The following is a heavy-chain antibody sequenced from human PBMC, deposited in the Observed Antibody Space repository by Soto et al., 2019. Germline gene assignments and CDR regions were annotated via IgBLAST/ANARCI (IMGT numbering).Heavy chain of an antibody. J-gene: IGHJ4*02. CDR2: IHHSGST. Sequence: PSETLSLTCAVYGGSFSGYYWSWLRQSPGVGLEWIGEIHHSGSTNYNPSLKSRVTISVDTSKNQFSLKLSSVTAADTAVYYCASLYGDYADDYWGQGTLVTVSS. V-gene: IGHV4-34*01. CDR1: GGSFSGYY. CDR3: ASLYGDYADDY. D-gene: IGHD4-17*01.